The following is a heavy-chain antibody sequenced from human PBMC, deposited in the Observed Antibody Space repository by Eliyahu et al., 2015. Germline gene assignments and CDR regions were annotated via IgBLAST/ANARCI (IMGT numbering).Heavy chain of an antibody. D-gene: IGHD3-10*01. V-gene: IGHV3-74*01. J-gene: IGHJ3*02. CDR1: GFSVXSXW. CDR2: ISNDGSST. Sequence: DVQVVESGGGLVQPGGSLRLSCAASGFSVXSXWIHWVPPAXGEGVMWVSSISNDGSSTNYADSVKGRFTISRDTAKNTLYLQMNTLRAEDTAVYYCARGGSLWFGESYVGFDIWGQGTTVTVSS. CDR3: ARGGSLWFGESYVGFDI.